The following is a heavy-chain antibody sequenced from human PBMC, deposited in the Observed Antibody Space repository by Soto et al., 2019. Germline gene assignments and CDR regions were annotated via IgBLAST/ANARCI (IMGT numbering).Heavy chain of an antibody. Sequence: PGGSLRLSCAVSGFTFSSYGMHWVRQAPGKGLEWVAVIWYDGNNKYYADSVKGRFTISRDNSKNTPYLQMNSLRAEDTAVYYCAREDCSSTSCYIPYWGQGTLVTGSS. D-gene: IGHD2-2*01. CDR3: AREDCSSTSCYIPY. J-gene: IGHJ4*02. CDR2: IWYDGNNK. V-gene: IGHV3-33*01. CDR1: GFTFSSYG.